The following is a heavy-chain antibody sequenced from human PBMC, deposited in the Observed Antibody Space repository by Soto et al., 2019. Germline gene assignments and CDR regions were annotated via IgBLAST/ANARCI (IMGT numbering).Heavy chain of an antibody. J-gene: IGHJ5*02. V-gene: IGHV4-59*01. Sequence: SLTCSVSGDSISNSFWSWIRQPPGKGLQWIGDIDYTGRTNYNPSLKSRVTISVDMSKKQFSLELSSVTAADTAVYYCARARMYYYDTTGYFYFDPWGQGTRVTVSS. CDR2: IDYTGRT. CDR1: GDSISNSF. D-gene: IGHD3-22*01. CDR3: ARARMYYYDTTGYFYFDP.